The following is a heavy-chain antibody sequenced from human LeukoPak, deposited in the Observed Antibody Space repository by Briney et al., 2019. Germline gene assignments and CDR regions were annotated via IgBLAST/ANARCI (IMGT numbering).Heavy chain of an antibody. J-gene: IGHJ4*02. Sequence: GGSLRLSCAASGFTFSSYGMQWVRQAPGKGLEWVAVIWYDGSNKYYADSVKGRFTISRDNSKNTLYLQMSSLRAEDTAVYYCAKELTAALDYWGQGTLVTVSS. CDR2: IWYDGSNK. D-gene: IGHD6-13*01. CDR3: AKELTAALDY. V-gene: IGHV3-33*06. CDR1: GFTFSSYG.